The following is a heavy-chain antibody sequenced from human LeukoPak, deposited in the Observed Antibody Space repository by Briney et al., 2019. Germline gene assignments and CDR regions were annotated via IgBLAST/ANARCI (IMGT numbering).Heavy chain of an antibody. CDR3: TKAAPGFTDDFDI. V-gene: IGHV3-9*01. J-gene: IGHJ3*02. D-gene: IGHD3-10*01. CDR1: GFSFDDYA. CDR2: ISWNSDST. Sequence: GGSLRLSCATSGFSFDDYAMHWVRQVPGKGLEWVSGISWNSDSTVYADSVKGRFTISRDNAKNSLYLQMNSLRPEDTALYYCTKAAPGFTDDFDIWGQGTVVTVSS.